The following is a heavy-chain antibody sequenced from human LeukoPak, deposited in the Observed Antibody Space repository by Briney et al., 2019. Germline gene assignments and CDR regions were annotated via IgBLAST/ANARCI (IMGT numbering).Heavy chain of an antibody. D-gene: IGHD2-15*01. Sequence: PSETLSLTCAVYGGPFSGYYWSWIRQPPGKGLEWIGEINHSGSTNYNPSLKSRVTISVDTSKNQFSLKLSSVTAADTAVYYCARVLDDIVVVVAATDDAFDIWGQGTMVTVSS. CDR1: GGPFSGYY. V-gene: IGHV4-34*01. CDR2: INHSGST. J-gene: IGHJ3*02. CDR3: ARVLDDIVVVVAATDDAFDI.